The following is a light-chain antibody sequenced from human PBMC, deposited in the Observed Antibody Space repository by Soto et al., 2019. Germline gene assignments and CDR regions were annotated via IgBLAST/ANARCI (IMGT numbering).Light chain of an antibody. V-gene: IGLV7-43*01. Sequence: QAVVNQEPSLTVSPGGTVTLTCASNTEAITSGNYASWFQQKPGQAPRTLIYTTNNKHSWTTARFSGSLLGDKAALTVSGVQPEDEADYYCLLYYGGAHLVFGGGTQLTVL. CDR2: TTN. CDR3: LLYYGGAHLV. J-gene: IGLJ3*02. CDR1: TEAITSGNY.